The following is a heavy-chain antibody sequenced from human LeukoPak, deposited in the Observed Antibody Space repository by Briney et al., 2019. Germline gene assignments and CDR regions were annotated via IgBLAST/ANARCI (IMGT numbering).Heavy chain of an antibody. V-gene: IGHV4-39*07. D-gene: IGHD5-18*01. CDR3: ARDGVRGYQDY. J-gene: IGHJ4*02. CDR2: IYYSGST. CDR1: GGSISSSSYY. Sequence: SETLSLTCTVSGGSISSSSYYWGWIRQPPGKGLEWIGSIYYSGSTYYNPSLKSRVTISVDTSKNQFSLKLSSVTAADTAVYYCARDGVRGYQDYWGQGTLVTVSS.